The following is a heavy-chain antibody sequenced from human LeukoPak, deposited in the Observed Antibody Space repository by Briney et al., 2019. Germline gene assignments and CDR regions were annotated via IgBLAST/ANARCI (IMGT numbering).Heavy chain of an antibody. D-gene: IGHD3-10*01. CDR1: GFTFRSYG. V-gene: IGHV3-33*01. CDR2: IWYDGSNK. J-gene: IGHJ4*02. CDR3: ARDHYYGSGSYYSY. Sequence: PGGSLRLSCAASGFTFRSYGMHWVRQAPGKGLEWVAVIWYDGSNKYYADSVKGRFTISRDNSKNTLYLEMNSLRAEDTAVYYCARDHYYGSGSYYSYWGQGTLVTVSS.